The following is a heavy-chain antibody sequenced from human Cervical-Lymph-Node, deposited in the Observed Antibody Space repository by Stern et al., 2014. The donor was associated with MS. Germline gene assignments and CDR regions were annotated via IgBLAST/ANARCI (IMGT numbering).Heavy chain of an antibody. Sequence: EVQLVESGGGLVQPGGSLRLSCAASGFTFSDHYMDWVRQAPGKGLEWIGRVRNKAKGYTTEYAASVKGRFTVSRDASEDSLYLQMNSLRTEDTAVYYCARIMMGRGSNYFDYWGQGALVTVSS. V-gene: IGHV3-72*01. CDR1: GFTFSDHY. CDR2: VRNKAKGYTT. D-gene: IGHD3-10*01. J-gene: IGHJ4*02. CDR3: ARIMMGRGSNYFDY.